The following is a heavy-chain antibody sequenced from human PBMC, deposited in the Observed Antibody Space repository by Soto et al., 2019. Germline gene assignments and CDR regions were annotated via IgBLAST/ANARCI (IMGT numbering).Heavy chain of an antibody. V-gene: IGHV4-39*01. J-gene: IGHJ5*02. Sequence: SSETLSLTCTVSGGSVVSSSDFWDWLRQPPGKGLEWIGSIHYIGSTYYNPSLKSRVTISMDTSRNQFSLKLSSVTAPDTAVYYCARAMVVTQNWFDPWGQGTLVTSPQ. CDR3: ARAMVVTQNWFDP. D-gene: IGHD2-21*02. CDR1: GGSVVSSSDF. CDR2: IHYIGST.